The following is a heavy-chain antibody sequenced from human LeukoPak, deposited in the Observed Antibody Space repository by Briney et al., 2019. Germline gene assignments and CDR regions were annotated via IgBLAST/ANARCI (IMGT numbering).Heavy chain of an antibody. CDR3: AKDPSFGGYLDY. CDR2: ISSSSSYI. V-gene: IGHV3-21*03. Sequence: PGGSLRLSCAASGFTFSSYSMNWVRQAPGKGLEWVSSISSSSSYIYYADPVEGRFTISRDNAKNSLYLQMNSLRAEDTAVYYCAKDPSFGGYLDYWGQGTLVTVSS. J-gene: IGHJ4*02. CDR1: GFTFSSYS. D-gene: IGHD3-16*02.